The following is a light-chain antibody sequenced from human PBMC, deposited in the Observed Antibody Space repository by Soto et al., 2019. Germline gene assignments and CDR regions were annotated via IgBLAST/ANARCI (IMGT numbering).Light chain of an antibody. V-gene: IGKV1-27*01. J-gene: IGKJ1*01. CDR3: QNYNSVPPT. CDR2: AAS. Sequence: DIQMTQSPSSLSASVGDRVTITCRASQGISNYLAWYQQKPGKVPKLLIYAASTLQSGGPSGFSVSGSGTDFTLTISSLQPVVVGTYEYQNYNSVPPTFG. CDR1: QGISNY.